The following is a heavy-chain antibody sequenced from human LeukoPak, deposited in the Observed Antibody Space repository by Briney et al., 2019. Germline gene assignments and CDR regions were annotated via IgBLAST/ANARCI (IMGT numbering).Heavy chain of an antibody. CDR2: IIPIFGTA. V-gene: IGHV1-69*13. CDR1: GYTFTSYG. D-gene: IGHD6-6*01. CDR3: ARAIAARGGSYYGMDV. J-gene: IGHJ6*02. Sequence: AASVKVSCKASGYTFTSYGISWVRQAPGQGLEWMGGIIPIFGTANYAQKFQGRVTIIADESTSTAYMELSSLRSEDTAVYYCARAIAARGGSYYGMDVWGQGTTVTVSS.